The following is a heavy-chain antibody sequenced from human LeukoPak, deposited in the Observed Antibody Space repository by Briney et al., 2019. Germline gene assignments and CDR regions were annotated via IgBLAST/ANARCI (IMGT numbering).Heavy chain of an antibody. J-gene: IGHJ4*02. V-gene: IGHV3-30-3*01. D-gene: IGHD3-3*01. CDR3: AKEGDFWSGYRPPDY. Sequence: GGSLRLSCAASGFTFSSYAMHWVRQAPGKGLEWVAVISYDGSNKYYADSVKGRFTISRDNSKNTLYLQMNSLRAEDTAVYYCAKEGDFWSGYRPPDYWGQGTLVIVSS. CDR2: ISYDGSNK. CDR1: GFTFSSYA.